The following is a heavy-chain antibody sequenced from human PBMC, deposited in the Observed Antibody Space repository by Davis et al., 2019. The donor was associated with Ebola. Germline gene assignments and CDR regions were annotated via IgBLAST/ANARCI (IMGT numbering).Heavy chain of an antibody. Sequence: GESLKISCAASGFSFSSYWLSWVRQAPGTGLEWVANINQAGSDQQYVGSVKGRFTVSRDNAKHSLYLQLNSLRAEDTAMYYCSGFGLEWGQGTLVTVSS. V-gene: IGHV3-7*03. CDR1: GFSFSSYW. J-gene: IGHJ4*02. CDR2: INQAGSDQ. CDR3: SGFGLE. D-gene: IGHD3/OR15-3a*01.